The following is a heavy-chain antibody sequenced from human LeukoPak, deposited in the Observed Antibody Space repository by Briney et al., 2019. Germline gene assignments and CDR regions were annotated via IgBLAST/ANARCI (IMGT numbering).Heavy chain of an antibody. D-gene: IGHD1-26*01. CDR2: ISWNSGSI. CDR1: GFIFSDYA. J-gene: IGHJ4*02. V-gene: IGHV3-9*01. Sequence: GGSLRLSCAASGFIFSDYAMHWVRQAPGKGLEWVSGISWNSGSIGYADSVKGRFTISRDNAKNSLYLQMNSLRAEDTAVYYCASGMRVGPNIWGQGTLVTVSS. CDR3: ASGMRVGPNI.